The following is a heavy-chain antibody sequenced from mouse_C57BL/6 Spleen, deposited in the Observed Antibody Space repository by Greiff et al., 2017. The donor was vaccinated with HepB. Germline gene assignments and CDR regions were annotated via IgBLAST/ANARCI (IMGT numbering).Heavy chain of an antibody. CDR3: ARLSYYGNYFDY. CDR1: GFTFSDYG. J-gene: IGHJ2*01. D-gene: IGHD2-1*01. CDR2: ISSGSSTI. V-gene: IGHV5-17*01. Sequence: EVKLMESGGGLVKPGGSLKLSCAASGFTFSDYGMHWVRQAPEKGLEWVAYISSGSSTIYYADTVKGRFTISRDNAKNTLFLQMTSLRSEDTAMYYCARLSYYGNYFDYWGQGTTLTVSS.